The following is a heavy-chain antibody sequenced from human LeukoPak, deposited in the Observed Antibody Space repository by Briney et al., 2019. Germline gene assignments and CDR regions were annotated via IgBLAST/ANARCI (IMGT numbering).Heavy chain of an antibody. D-gene: IGHD5-18*01. J-gene: IGHJ5*02. CDR1: GFTFSSYW. CDR3: ARGAGYSYGGFDP. CDR2: INSGGSST. Sequence: GGSLRLSCAASGFTFSSYWMHWVRQAPGKGLMWVSRINSGGSSTSYADSVEGRFTISRDNAKNTLYLQMNSLKAEDTAVYYCARGAGYSYGGFDPWGQGNLVTVSS. V-gene: IGHV3-74*01.